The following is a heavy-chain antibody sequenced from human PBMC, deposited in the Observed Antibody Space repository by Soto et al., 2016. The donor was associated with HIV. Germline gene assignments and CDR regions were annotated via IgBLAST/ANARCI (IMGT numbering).Heavy chain of an antibody. CDR1: GYTFSRYG. D-gene: IGHD1-26*01. CDR2: INTYNGNT. J-gene: IGHJ4*02. CDR3: AREAYYFGSGEDYFDY. V-gene: IGHV1-18*01. Sequence: QVHLVQSGAEVKKPGASVKVSCKASGYTFSRYGISWVRQAPGQGLEWMGWINTYNGNTNYAQRFQGRVSMTTDTSTNTAYMALMSLKSDDTAVYYCAREAYYFGSGEDYFDYWGQGTLVTVSS.